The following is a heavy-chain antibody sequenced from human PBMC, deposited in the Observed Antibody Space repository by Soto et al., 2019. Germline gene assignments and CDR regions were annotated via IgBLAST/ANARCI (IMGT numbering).Heavy chain of an antibody. CDR1: GFTFSSYW. D-gene: IGHD6-13*01. CDR2: IKQDGSEK. Sequence: GGSLRLSCAASGFTFSSYWMSWVRQAPGKGLEWVANIKQDGSEKYYVDSVKGRFTISRDNAKNSLYLQMNSLRAEDTAVYYCARGLASAGRLEAFAIWGQGTMVTVSS. V-gene: IGHV3-7*02. CDR3: ARGLASAGRLEAFAI. J-gene: IGHJ3*02.